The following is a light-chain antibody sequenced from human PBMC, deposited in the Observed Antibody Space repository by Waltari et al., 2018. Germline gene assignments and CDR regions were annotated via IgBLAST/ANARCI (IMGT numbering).Light chain of an antibody. J-gene: IGKJ1*01. Sequence: EIVLTQSPGTLSLSPGERATLSCRASQSISKYLAWYQPKPGQAPRLLIYHASSRAASIPDRFSGSGSGTDFSLTISRLEPDDFAVYYCQHYESLPVTFGQGTKVEIK. CDR1: QSISKY. CDR2: HAS. V-gene: IGKV3-20*01. CDR3: QHYESLPVT.